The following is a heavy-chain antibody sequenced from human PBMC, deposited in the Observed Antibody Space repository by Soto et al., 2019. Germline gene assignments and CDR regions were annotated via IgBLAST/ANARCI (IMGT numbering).Heavy chain of an antibody. V-gene: IGHV3-23*01. CDR1: EFNFSNYA. CDR3: AKVPFRPYCFDY. D-gene: IGHD3-3*02. J-gene: IGHJ4*02. CDR2: ISAAGST. Sequence: EVQLLDSGGNLVQTGGSLRLSCAASEFNFSNYAMHWVRQAPRKGLEWVSTISAAGSTNYADSVKGRFTISRDNSKNALYLQMHSLRAEYSAVYYSAKVPFRPYCFDYWGQGTLVTVSS.